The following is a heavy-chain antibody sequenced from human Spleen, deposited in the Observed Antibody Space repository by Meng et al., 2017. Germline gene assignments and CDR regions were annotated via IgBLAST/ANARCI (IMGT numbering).Heavy chain of an antibody. CDR2: FYYSGST. V-gene: IGHV4-31*01. CDR1: GGSISSGGYY. Sequence: QVLVQAVGPGLVKTSQTLSLTCTVSGGSISSGGYYWSWICQHPGKGLEWIGYFYYSGSTYYNPSLKSLVTISLDTSKNQFSLKLSSVTAADTAVYYCARDLSGYGWFDPWGQGTLVTVSS. D-gene: IGHD5-18*01. CDR3: ARDLSGYGWFDP. J-gene: IGHJ5*02.